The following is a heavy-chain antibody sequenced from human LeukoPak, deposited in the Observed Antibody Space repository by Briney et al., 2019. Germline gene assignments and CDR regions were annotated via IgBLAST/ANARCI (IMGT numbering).Heavy chain of an antibody. Sequence: PRGSLRLSCEASGFTFSHYGIHWVRQTPGKGLEWVAAISSNGVEKHYADSVKGRFTISRDNSKSTLYLQMNSLRAEDTALYYCAREGHYDILTGYSPVEYYFYYMDVWGKGTTVTVAS. D-gene: IGHD3-9*01. CDR1: GFTFSHYG. J-gene: IGHJ6*03. CDR3: AREGHYDILTGYSPVEYYFYYMDV. V-gene: IGHV3-30*04. CDR2: ISSNGVEK.